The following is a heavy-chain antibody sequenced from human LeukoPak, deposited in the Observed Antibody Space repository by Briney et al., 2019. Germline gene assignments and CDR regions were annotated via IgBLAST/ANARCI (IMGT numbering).Heavy chain of an antibody. CDR3: ARDPFDV. Sequence: SETLSLTCTVSGGSISSSSYYWSWIRQPPGKGLEWIGYIYYSGSTNYNPSLKSRVTISVDTSKNQFSLKLSSVTAADTAVYYCARDPFDVWGKGTTVTVSS. V-gene: IGHV4-61*01. CDR2: IYYSGST. J-gene: IGHJ6*04. CDR1: GGSISSSSYY.